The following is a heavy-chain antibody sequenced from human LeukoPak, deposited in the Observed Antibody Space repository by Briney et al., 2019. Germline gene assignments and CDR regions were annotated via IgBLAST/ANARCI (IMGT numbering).Heavy chain of an antibody. V-gene: IGHV3-23*01. Sequence: GGSLRLSCVASGFTFSTYSMSWVRQAPGKGLEWVSAISGSGGSTYYADSVKGRFTISRDNSKNTLYLQMNSLRAEDTAVYYCAKGQRGSVTSTFDYWGQGTLVTVSS. CDR2: ISGSGGST. CDR1: GFTFSTYS. CDR3: AKGQRGSVTSTFDY. J-gene: IGHJ4*02. D-gene: IGHD6-19*01.